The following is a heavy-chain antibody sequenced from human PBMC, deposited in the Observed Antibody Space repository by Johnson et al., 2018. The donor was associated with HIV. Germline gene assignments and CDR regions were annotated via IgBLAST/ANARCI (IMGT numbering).Heavy chain of an antibody. CDR1: GFTFSSNY. J-gene: IGHJ3*02. Sequence: VQLVESGGGVVQPGRSLRLSCAASGFTFSSNYMRWVRQAPGKGLEWVSAISGSGGSTYYADSVKGRFTISRDNSKNTLYLQMNSLRAEDTAVYYCARACSGGSCYEEKSPDAFDIWGQGTMVTVSS. D-gene: IGHD2-15*01. V-gene: IGHV3-23*04. CDR2: ISGSGGST. CDR3: ARACSGGSCYEEKSPDAFDI.